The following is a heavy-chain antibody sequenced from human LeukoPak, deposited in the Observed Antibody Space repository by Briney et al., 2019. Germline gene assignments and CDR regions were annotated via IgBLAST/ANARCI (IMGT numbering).Heavy chain of an antibody. CDR2: INHSGST. CDR1: GGSFSGYY. Sequence: SETLCLTCAVYGGSFSGYYWSWIRQPPGKGLEWIGEINHSGSTNYNPSLKSRVTMSVDTSKNQFSLKLSSVTAADTAVYYCARGRDDSLRNLGFDYWGQGTLVTVSS. V-gene: IGHV4-34*01. D-gene: IGHD1-7*01. J-gene: IGHJ4*02. CDR3: ARGRDDSLRNLGFDY.